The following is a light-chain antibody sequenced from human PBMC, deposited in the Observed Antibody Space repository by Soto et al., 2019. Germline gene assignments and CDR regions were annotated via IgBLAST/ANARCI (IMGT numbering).Light chain of an antibody. CDR1: QSVSGSK. J-gene: IGKJ2*01. Sequence: EIVLTQSPGTLSLSPGERATLSCRASQSVSGSKLAWYQQKPGQAPRLLIYGASYRATGIPDRFSGSGSGTYFTLTISSLEPEDFAVYYCQQYGSSPPYIFGQGTKLEIK. V-gene: IGKV3-20*01. CDR2: GAS. CDR3: QQYGSSPPYI.